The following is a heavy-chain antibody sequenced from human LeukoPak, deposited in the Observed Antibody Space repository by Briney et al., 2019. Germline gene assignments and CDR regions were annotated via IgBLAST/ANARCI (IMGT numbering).Heavy chain of an antibody. CDR2: IHPTDGST. CDR3: ARANGGGLDY. J-gene: IGHJ4*02. V-gene: IGHV1-46*01. D-gene: IGHD3-10*01. CDR1: GYTFSTYY. Sequence: ASVKVSCKTSGYTFSTYYMHWVRQAPRQGIEWLGIIHPTDGSTSYTQKIQGRVTMPRYTATGTVYLELSSLRSEDTAVYWCARANGGGLDYWGQGTLITVSS.